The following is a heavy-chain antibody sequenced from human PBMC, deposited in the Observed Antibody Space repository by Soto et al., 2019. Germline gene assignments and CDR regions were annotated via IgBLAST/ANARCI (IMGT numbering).Heavy chain of an antibody. J-gene: IGHJ6*02. CDR1: GFSLSPYW. D-gene: IGHD6-19*01. Sequence: PVGSLRLSCAASGFSLSPYWMNWVRQAPGKGLEWVANITKDGSEKYYVDSVKGRFFISRDNAKNSLYLQLNSLRAEDTAVYYCARDADASGWYHYGMDIWGQGTLVTVSS. CDR2: ITKDGSEK. V-gene: IGHV3-7*01. CDR3: ARDADASGWYHYGMDI.